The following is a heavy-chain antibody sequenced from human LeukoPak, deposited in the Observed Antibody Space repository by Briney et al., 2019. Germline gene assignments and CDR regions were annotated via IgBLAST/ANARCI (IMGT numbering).Heavy chain of an antibody. CDR2: ISAYNGNT. CDR3: ARDGLSQGYLGY. Sequence: ASVKVSCKASGYTFTTSGISWVRQAPGQGLEWMGWISAYNGNTNYAQKLRGRVTMTTDTSTSTAYMELRSLRSDDTAVYYCARDGLSQGYLGYWGQGTQVTVSS. V-gene: IGHV1-18*01. J-gene: IGHJ4*02. CDR1: GYTFTTSG. D-gene: IGHD6-19*01.